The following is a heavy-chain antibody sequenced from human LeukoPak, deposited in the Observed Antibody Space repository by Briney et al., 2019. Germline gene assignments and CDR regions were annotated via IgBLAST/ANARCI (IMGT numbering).Heavy chain of an antibody. CDR1: GFTFRSNW. D-gene: IGHD3-16*01. CDR3: ARTLADAFDV. CDR2: INTDGSST. V-gene: IGHV3-74*01. Sequence: PGGSLRPSCAASGFTFRSNWMHWVRQAPGKGRVWVSHINTDGSSTRYADSVRGRFTISRDNAKNTLYLQMNSLRAEDTAVYYCARTLADAFDVWGQGTMVTVSS. J-gene: IGHJ3*01.